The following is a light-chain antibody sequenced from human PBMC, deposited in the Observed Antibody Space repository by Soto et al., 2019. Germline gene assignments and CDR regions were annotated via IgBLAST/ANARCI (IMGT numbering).Light chain of an antibody. CDR1: QSVSSY. J-gene: IGKJ5*01. Sequence: EIVLTQSPATPSLSPGERATLSCRASQSVSSYLAWYHKKPGQPPRLLIYDASKRATGTPARFSGSGSGTDFTLTISSLENEDFAVYYCQQRSDWTITFGQGTRLEIK. V-gene: IGKV3-11*01. CDR2: DAS. CDR3: QQRSDWTIT.